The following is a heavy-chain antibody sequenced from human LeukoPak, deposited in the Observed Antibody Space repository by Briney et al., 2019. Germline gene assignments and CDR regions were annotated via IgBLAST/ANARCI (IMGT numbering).Heavy chain of an antibody. CDR1: GFTFSSYW. V-gene: IGHV3-7*01. Sequence: GGSLRLSCAASGFTFSSYWMSWVRQAPGKGLEWVANIKQDGSEKYYVDSVKGRFTISRDNAQNSLYLQMNSLRAEDTAVYYCARFQYYYDSRGSLPPDYWGQGTLVTVSS. D-gene: IGHD3-22*01. CDR2: IKQDGSEK. J-gene: IGHJ4*02. CDR3: ARFQYYYDSRGSLPPDY.